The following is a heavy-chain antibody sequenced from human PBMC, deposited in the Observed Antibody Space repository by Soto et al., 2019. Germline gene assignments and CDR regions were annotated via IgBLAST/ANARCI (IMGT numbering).Heavy chain of an antibody. CDR2: ISHDGRNK. CDR1: GFTFSAYG. CDR3: ARDPVGGYLDY. Sequence: LSLTCAASGFTFSAYGIHWVRQAPAKGLEWVAVISHDGRNKYYADSVKGRFAVSRDNSKNTLYLQMNSLRSEDTAVYYCARDPVGGYLDYWGQGTLVTVSS. J-gene: IGHJ4*02. V-gene: IGHV3-30*03. D-gene: IGHD3-22*01.